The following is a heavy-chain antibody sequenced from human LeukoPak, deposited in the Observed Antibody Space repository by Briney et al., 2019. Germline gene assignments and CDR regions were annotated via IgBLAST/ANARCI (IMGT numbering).Heavy chain of an antibody. V-gene: IGHV3-23*01. Sequence: GGSLRLSCAASGFTFSSYVMGWVRQAPGKGLQWVSSISGSSGATYYTDSVKGRFTISRDNSKNTLYLQMNSLRAEDTALYYCAKPAWEKYFDHWGQGTPVTVSS. D-gene: IGHD1-26*01. CDR3: AKPAWEKYFDH. J-gene: IGHJ4*02. CDR2: ISGSSGAT. CDR1: GFTFSSYV.